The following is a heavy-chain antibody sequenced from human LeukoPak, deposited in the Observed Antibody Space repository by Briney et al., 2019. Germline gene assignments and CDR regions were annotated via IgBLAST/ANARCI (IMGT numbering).Heavy chain of an antibody. V-gene: IGHV4-39*07. Sequence: PSETLSLTCTVSGGSISSSSYYWGWIRQPPGKGLEWIGSIYYSGSTYYNPSLKSRVTISVDTSKNQFSLKLSSVTAADTAVYSCARAPRATPPLYYFDSWGQGTLVTVSS. D-gene: IGHD1-26*01. CDR1: GGSISSSSYY. CDR3: ARAPRATPPLYYFDS. J-gene: IGHJ4*02. CDR2: IYYSGST.